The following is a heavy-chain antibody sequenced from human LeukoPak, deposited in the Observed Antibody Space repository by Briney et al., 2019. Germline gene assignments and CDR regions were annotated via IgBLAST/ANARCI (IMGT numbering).Heavy chain of an antibody. CDR1: GYTFTSYG. CDR3: ARGRYGDLRRSIAARTLLAY. V-gene: IGHV1-18*01. CDR2: ISAYNGNT. J-gene: IGHJ4*02. Sequence: ESSVKVSCKASGYTFTSYGISWVRQAPGQGLEWMGWISAYNGNTNYAQKLQGRVTMTTDTSTSTAYMELRSLRSDDTAVYYCARGRYGDLRRSIAARTLLAYWGQGTLVTVSS. D-gene: IGHD6-6*01.